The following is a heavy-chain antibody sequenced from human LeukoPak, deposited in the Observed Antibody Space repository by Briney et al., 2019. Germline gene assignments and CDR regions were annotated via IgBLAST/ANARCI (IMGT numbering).Heavy chain of an antibody. V-gene: IGHV3-23*01. J-gene: IGHJ4*02. D-gene: IGHD6-19*01. CDR3: ARDRSERSGWSYYFDY. CDR2: ISGSGGST. CDR1: GFTFSSYA. Sequence: GGSLRLSCPASGFTFSSYAMSWVRQAPGKGLEWVSAISGSGGSTYYADSVKGRFTISRDNSKNTLYLQMNSLRAEDTAVYYCARDRSERSGWSYYFDYWGQGTLVTVSS.